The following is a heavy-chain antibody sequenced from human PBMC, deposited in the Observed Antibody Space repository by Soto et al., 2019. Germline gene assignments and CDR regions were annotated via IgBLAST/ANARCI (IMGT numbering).Heavy chain of an antibody. D-gene: IGHD1-7*01. CDR3: ARRRITGTPPHYYYGMDV. CDR2: INPNDGST. CDR1: GYTFTNYY. Sequence: ASVKVSCKASGYTFTNYYMHWVRQAPGQGLEWMGIINPNDGSTSYPQKFQGRVTMTRDTSTSTVYMELSSLRSEDTAVYYCARRRITGTPPHYYYGMDVWGQGTTVTVSS. J-gene: IGHJ6*02. V-gene: IGHV1-46*01.